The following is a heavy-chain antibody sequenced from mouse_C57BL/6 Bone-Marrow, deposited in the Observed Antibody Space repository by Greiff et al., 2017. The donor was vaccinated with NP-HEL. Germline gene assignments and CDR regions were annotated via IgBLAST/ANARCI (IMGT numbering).Heavy chain of an antibody. CDR1: GFSLRTFGMG. J-gene: IGHJ1*03. CDR2: IWWDDDK. D-gene: IGHD1-1*01. CDR3: AGIGGTTVVARDWYFDD. V-gene: IGHV8-8*01. Sequence: QVTLKVSGPGILQPSQTLSLTCSFSGFSLRTFGMGVGWIRPPSGKGLVWLAHIWWDDDKSSNPALKSRLTISKDTSKNQVFLKLANVDTVDTATYNCAGIGGTTVVARDWYFDDWGTGTTVTVSS.